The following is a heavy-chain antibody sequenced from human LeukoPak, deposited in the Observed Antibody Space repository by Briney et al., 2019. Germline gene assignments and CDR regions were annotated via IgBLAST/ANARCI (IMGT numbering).Heavy chain of an antibody. V-gene: IGHV3-11*01. Sequence: GGSLRLSCAASGFTFSDYYMSWIRQAPGKGLEWVSYVSSSGSTIYYADSVKGRFTISRDNAKNSLYLQMNSLRAEDTAVYYCASCSGGSCYWFDYWGQGTLVTVSS. J-gene: IGHJ4*02. D-gene: IGHD2-15*01. CDR2: VSSSGSTI. CDR3: ASCSGGSCYWFDY. CDR1: GFTFSDYY.